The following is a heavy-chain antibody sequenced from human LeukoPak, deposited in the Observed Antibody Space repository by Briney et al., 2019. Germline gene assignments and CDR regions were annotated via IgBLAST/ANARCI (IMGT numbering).Heavy chain of an antibody. J-gene: IGHJ6*04. CDR3: AELGITMIGGV. Sequence: GGSLRLSCAASGFTFSSYWMHWVRQAPGKGLEWVANIKQDGSEKYYVDSVKGRFTISRDNAKNSLYLQMNSLRAEDTAVYYCAELGITMIGGVWGKGTTVTISS. CDR1: GFTFSSYW. V-gene: IGHV3-7*01. CDR2: IKQDGSEK. D-gene: IGHD3-10*02.